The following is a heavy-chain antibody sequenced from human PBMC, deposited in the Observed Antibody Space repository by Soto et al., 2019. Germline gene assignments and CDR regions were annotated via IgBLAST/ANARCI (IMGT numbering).Heavy chain of an antibody. Sequence: PSETLSLTCTVSGGSISSYYWTWIRQPPGKGLEWIGYIYYSGSTNYNPSLKSRVTISVATSKTQFSLKLSSVTAADTAVYYCARLNVVPAELDAFDIWGQGTMVTVSS. D-gene: IGHD2-2*01. CDR1: GGSISSYY. V-gene: IGHV4-59*08. CDR2: IYYSGST. CDR3: ARLNVVPAELDAFDI. J-gene: IGHJ3*02.